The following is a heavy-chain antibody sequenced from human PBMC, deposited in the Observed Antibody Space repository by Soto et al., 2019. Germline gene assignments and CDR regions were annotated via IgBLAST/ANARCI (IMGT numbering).Heavy chain of an antibody. D-gene: IGHD6-13*01. Sequence: QLQLQESGPGLVKPSQTLSLTCAVSGGSISNGGYYWSWIRQHPGKGLEWIGSIYFSGSTYYNPSLKSRFTISVATPKNQFSLKLSSVTAADTAVYYCARDSHSQQPNHRWGGGYMYVWGKGTTFTVSS. CDR1: GGSISNGGYY. CDR2: IYFSGST. V-gene: IGHV4-31*11. CDR3: ARDSHSQQPNHRWGGGYMYV. J-gene: IGHJ6*03.